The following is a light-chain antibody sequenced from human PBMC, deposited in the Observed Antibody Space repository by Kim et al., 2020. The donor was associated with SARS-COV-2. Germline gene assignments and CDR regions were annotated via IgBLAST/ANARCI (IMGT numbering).Light chain of an antibody. J-gene: IGLJ3*02. V-gene: IGLV3-21*04. CDR1: NIGSKS. Sequence: PEKPASISCGGNNIGSKSVPWCQQKPGQAPVLVISYDSDRPSGIPERFSGSNSGNTATLTIRRVEAGDEADYYCQVWDSTIDHRVVFGGGTQLTVL. CDR2: YDS. CDR3: QVWDSTIDHRVV.